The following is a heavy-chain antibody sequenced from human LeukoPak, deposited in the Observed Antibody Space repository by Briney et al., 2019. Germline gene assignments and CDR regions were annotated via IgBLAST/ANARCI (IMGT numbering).Heavy chain of an antibody. V-gene: IGHV4-59*12. Sequence: SETLSLTCTVSGGSISSYYWSWIRQPPGKGLEWIGYISYSGSTNYNPSLKSRVTISIDTSKNQLSLKLSSVTAADTAVYYCARGIAAAPFFDYWGQGTLVTVSS. CDR1: GGSISSYY. CDR3: ARGIAAAPFFDY. D-gene: IGHD6-13*01. CDR2: ISYSGST. J-gene: IGHJ4*02.